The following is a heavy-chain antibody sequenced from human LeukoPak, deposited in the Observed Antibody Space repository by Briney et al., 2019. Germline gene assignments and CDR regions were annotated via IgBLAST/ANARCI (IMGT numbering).Heavy chain of an antibody. D-gene: IGHD6-13*01. CDR1: GYSFTSYW. V-gene: IGHV5-51*01. CDR3: ARPRDSSSWYDAFDI. CDR2: IYPGDSDT. Sequence: GESLKISCMGSGYSFTSYWIGWVRQMPGKGLEWMGIIYPGDSDTRYSPSFQGQVTISADKSISTAYLQWSSLKASDTAMYYCARPRDSSSWYDAFDIWGQGTMVTVSS. J-gene: IGHJ3*02.